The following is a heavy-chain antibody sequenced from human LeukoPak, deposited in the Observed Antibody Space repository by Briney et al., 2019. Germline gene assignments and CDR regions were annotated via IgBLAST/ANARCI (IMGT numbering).Heavy chain of an antibody. CDR3: ARGLDSYDFWSGYTYYYYGMDV. Sequence: SETLSLTCAVYGGSFSGYYWSWIRQPPGKGLEWIGEINHSGSTNYNPSLKSRVTISVDTSKNQFSLKLSSVTAADTAVYYCARGLDSYDFWSGYTYYYYGMDVWGQGTTVTVSS. CDR1: GGSFSGYY. D-gene: IGHD3-3*01. CDR2: INHSGST. V-gene: IGHV4-34*09. J-gene: IGHJ6*02.